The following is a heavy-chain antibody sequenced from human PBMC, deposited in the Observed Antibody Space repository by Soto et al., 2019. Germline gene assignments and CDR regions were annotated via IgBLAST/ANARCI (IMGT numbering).Heavy chain of an antibody. D-gene: IGHD2-15*01. Sequence: SETLSLTCAVSGFFISSGNYWGWIRKPPGKGLEWIGSIFHGGNTYYNPSLKSRVAISVDMSKNQFSLKLSSVTAADTAVYYCARARWYDAFDVWGQGTVVTVSS. J-gene: IGHJ3*01. CDR1: GFFISSGNY. CDR2: IFHGGNT. V-gene: IGHV4-38-2*01. CDR3: ARARWYDAFDV.